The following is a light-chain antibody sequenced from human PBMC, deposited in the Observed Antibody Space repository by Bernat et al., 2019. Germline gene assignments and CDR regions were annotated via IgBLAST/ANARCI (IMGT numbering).Light chain of an antibody. CDR3: QQYDDLPIT. Sequence: DIQMTQSPSSLSASVGDRVTITCRASQDISNYLNWYQQRPGKAPTLLIYDASNLKTGVPSRFSGSGTGTDFSFTISSLQPEDIATYFCQQYDDLPITFGQGTRLEIK. J-gene: IGKJ5*01. CDR2: DAS. CDR1: QDISNY. V-gene: IGKV1-33*01.